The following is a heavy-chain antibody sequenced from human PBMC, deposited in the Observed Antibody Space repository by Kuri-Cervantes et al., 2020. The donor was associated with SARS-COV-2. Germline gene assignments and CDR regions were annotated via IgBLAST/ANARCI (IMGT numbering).Heavy chain of an antibody. D-gene: IGHD1-26*01. J-gene: IGHJ6*03. V-gene: IGHV4-39*01. CDR3: ARLSHTDVWWVPPDYYYYYMDV. Sequence: GSLRLSCTVSGGSISSSSYYWGWIRQPPGKGLEWIGSIYYSGSTYYNPSLKSRVTMSVDTSKNQFSLKLSSVTAADTAVYYCARLSHTDVWWVPPDYYYYYMDVWGKGTTVTVSS. CDR1: GGSISSSSYY. CDR2: IYYSGST.